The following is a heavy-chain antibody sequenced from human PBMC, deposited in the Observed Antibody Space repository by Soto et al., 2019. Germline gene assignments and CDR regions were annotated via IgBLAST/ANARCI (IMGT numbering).Heavy chain of an antibody. D-gene: IGHD3-22*01. CDR3: ASRYDSSDY. CDR2: IIPILGIA. V-gene: IGHV1-69*02. J-gene: IGHJ4*02. Sequence: QVQLVQSGAEVKKPGSSVKVSCKASGGTFSSYTISWVRQAPGQGLEWMGRIIPILGIANYAQKFQGRVTINADKSTSTAYRELSSLRSEDTAVYYCASRYDSSDYWGQGTLVTVSS. CDR1: GGTFSSYT.